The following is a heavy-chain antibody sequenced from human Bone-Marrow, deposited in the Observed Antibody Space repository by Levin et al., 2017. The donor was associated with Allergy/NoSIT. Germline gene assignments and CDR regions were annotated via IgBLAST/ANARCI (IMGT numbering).Heavy chain of an antibody. Sequence: PSETLSLTCAVSGDYISSSNWWSWVRQPPGKGPEWIGDIYHSGNTNYNPSLKSRVTISVDNSKNQFSLKLSSVTAADTAVYYCARPYYDFWSAYLRAFDIWGQGTMVTVSS. J-gene: IGHJ3*02. CDR3: ARPYYDFWSAYLRAFDI. V-gene: IGHV4-4*02. CDR1: GDYISSSNW. D-gene: IGHD3-3*01. CDR2: IYHSGNT.